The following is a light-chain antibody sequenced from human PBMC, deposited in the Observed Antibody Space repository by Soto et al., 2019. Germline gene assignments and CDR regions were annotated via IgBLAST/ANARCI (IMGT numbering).Light chain of an antibody. CDR2: EGS. V-gene: IGLV2-23*01. CDR1: SSDVGSYNL. CDR3: CSYAGSFTWV. J-gene: IGLJ3*02. Sequence: ALTQPASVSGSPGQSITISCTGTSSDVGSYNLVSWYQQHPGKAPKLIIYEGSKRPSGVSNRFSGSKSGNTASLTISGLQAEDEADYYCCSYAGSFTWVFGGGTKLTVL.